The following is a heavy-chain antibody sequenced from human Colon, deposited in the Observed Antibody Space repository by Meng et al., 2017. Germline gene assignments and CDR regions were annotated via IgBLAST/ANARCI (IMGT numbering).Heavy chain of an antibody. CDR2: INLGNGNT. CDR1: GSTLSSYA. Sequence: QVQLVRFGAEVKKPGASVKVSCKASGSTLSSYAVHWVRQAPGQRLEWMGWINLGNGNTKYSQNFQGRVTITRDTSASTAYMELSSLTSEDTAVYYCTSPIYWGQGTLVTVSS. J-gene: IGHJ4*02. CDR3: TSPIY. V-gene: IGHV1-3*01. D-gene: IGHD3-9*01.